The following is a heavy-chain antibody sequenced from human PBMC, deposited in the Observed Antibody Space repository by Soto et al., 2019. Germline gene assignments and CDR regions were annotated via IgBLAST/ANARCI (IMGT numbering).Heavy chain of an antibody. Sequence: EVQLLESGGGLVQPGGSLRLSCAASGFTFSNYAMSWVRQAPGKGLEWVSAISGSGGSTSYADSVKGRFTISRDNPKNTLYLQMNSLRAEDTAVYYSAKVTSSLFAGRNSWIDYWGQGTLVTVSS. J-gene: IGHJ4*02. CDR2: ISGSGGST. V-gene: IGHV3-23*01. CDR3: AKVTSSLFAGRNSWIDY. D-gene: IGHD3-16*01. CDR1: GFTFSNYA.